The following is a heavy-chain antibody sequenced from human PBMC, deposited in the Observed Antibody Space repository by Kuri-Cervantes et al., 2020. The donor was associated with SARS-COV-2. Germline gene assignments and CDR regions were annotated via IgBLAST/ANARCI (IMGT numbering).Heavy chain of an antibody. V-gene: IGHV4-39*07. J-gene: IGHJ4*02. Sequence: SETLSLTCTVSGGSISSSSYYWGWIRQPPGKGLEWIGSIYYSGSTYYNPSLKSRVTISVDTSKNQFSLKLSSVTAADTAVYYCARGGLKVVAPMRYFDYWGQGTLVTVSS. CDR1: GGSISSSSYY. CDR3: ARGGLKVVAPMRYFDY. CDR2: IYYSGST. D-gene: IGHD3-22*01.